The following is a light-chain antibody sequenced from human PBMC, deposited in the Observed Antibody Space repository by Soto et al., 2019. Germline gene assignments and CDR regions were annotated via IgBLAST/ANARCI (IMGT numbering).Light chain of an antibody. J-gene: IGKJ1*01. CDR2: DAS. CDR3: QLSYTTPLT. V-gene: IGKV1-5*01. CDR1: QSITRW. Sequence: DIQLTHFPSTLSAYLGDRVTITCRASQSITRWLAWFQEKSGKAPKLLIYDASTLESGVPSRFSGSGSGTDFTLTISSLQSDDFATYYCQLSYTTPLTFGQVTKVDFK.